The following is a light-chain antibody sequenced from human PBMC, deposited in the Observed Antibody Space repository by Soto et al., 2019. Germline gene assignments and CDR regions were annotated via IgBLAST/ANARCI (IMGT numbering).Light chain of an antibody. Sequence: LTQPASVSGSPGQSITISCTGTSSDVGGYNYVSWYQQHPGKAPKLMIYEVSNRPSGVSNRFSGSKSGNTASLAISGLQAEDEADYYCSSYTSSSTPYVFGTGTKVTVL. CDR1: SSDVGGYNY. CDR3: SSYTSSSTPYV. CDR2: EVS. J-gene: IGLJ1*01. V-gene: IGLV2-14*01.